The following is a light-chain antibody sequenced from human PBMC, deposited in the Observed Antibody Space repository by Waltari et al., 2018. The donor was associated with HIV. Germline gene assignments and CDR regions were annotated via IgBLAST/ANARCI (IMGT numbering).Light chain of an antibody. J-gene: IGLJ2*01. V-gene: IGLV2-8*01. Sequence: QSALTQPPSASGSPGQSVTISCTGTNSVTGGYNYFSWYQQHPGKAPKLVISEVTKRPSGVPDRFSGSKSGTTASLTVSGLQAEDEADYYCSSYADRNGFYVVFGGGTRLTVL. CDR1: NSVTGGYNY. CDR2: EVT. CDR3: SSYADRNGFYVV.